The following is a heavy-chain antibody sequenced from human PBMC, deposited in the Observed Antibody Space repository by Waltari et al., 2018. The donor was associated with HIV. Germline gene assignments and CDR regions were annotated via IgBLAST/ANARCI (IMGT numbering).Heavy chain of an antibody. V-gene: IGHV1-2*06. CDR2: INPNSGGT. CDR3: ARGSGSYYLDWYFDL. D-gene: IGHD3-10*01. CDR1: GYTFTGYY. Sequence: LVQSGAEVKKPGASVKVSCKASGYTFTGYYMHWVRQAPGQGLELMGRINPNSGGTNYAQKFQGRVTMTRDTSISTAYMELSRLRSDDTAVYYCARGSGSYYLDWYFDLWGRGTLVTVSS. J-gene: IGHJ2*01.